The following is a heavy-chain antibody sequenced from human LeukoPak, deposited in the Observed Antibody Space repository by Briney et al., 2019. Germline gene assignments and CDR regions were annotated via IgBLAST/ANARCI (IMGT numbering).Heavy chain of an antibody. V-gene: IGHV1-3*01. J-gene: IGHJ4*02. CDR2: INAGNGNT. CDR3: AGDGYGDYVGGY. Sequence: ASVKVSCKASGYTFTNYGIHWVRQAPGQRLEWMGWINAGNGNTKYSQKFRGRVTITRDTSASTAYMEVSSLRSEDTAVYYCAGDGYGDYVGGYWGQGTLVTVSS. D-gene: IGHD4-17*01. CDR1: GYTFTNYG.